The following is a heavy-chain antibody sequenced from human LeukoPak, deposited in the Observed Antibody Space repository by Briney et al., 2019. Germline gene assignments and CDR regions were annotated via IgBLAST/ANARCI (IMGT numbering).Heavy chain of an antibody. J-gene: IGHJ4*02. D-gene: IGHD3-16*01. V-gene: IGHV3-7*01. CDR1: GFTFSSYA. CDR2: IKQDGSEK. Sequence: GGSLRLSCAASGFTFSSYAMHWVRQAPGKGLEWVANIKQDGSEKYYVDSVKGRFTISRDNAKNSLYLQMNSLRAEDTAVYYCARLYDYVWGTPFDYWGQGTLVTVSS. CDR3: ARLYDYVWGTPFDY.